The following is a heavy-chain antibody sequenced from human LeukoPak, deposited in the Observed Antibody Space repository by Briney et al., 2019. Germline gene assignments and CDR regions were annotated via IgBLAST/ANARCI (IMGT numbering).Heavy chain of an antibody. CDR3: ARHESSAHFDC. Sequence: SETLSLTCTVSGGSISSYYWSWIRQPPGKGLEWIGSIYYSGSTYYNPSLKSRVTISVDTSKNQLSLKLSSVTAADTAVYYCARHESSAHFDCWGLGTLVTVSS. CDR1: GGSISSYY. J-gene: IGHJ4*02. CDR2: IYYSGST. V-gene: IGHV4-39*01. D-gene: IGHD3-10*01.